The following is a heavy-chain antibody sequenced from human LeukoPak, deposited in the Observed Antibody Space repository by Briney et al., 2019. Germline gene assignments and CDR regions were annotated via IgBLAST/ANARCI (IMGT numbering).Heavy chain of an antibody. CDR2: IYYSGST. CDR1: GYSISSGYY. Sequence: SETLSLTCTVSGYSISSGYYWGWIRQPPGKGLEWIGSIYYSGSTYYNPSLKSRVTISVDTSTNQFSLKLSSVTAADTAVYYCARRGSGYDDPVDYWGQGTLVTVSS. CDR3: ARRGSGYDDPVDY. V-gene: IGHV4-38-2*02. D-gene: IGHD5-12*01. J-gene: IGHJ4*02.